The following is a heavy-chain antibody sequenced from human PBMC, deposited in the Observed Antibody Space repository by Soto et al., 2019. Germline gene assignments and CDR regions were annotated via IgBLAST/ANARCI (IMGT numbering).Heavy chain of an antibody. V-gene: IGHV1-69*13. CDR2: IIPIFGTV. CDR1: GGTFSSYA. J-gene: IGHJ4*02. Sequence: SVKVSCKASGGTFSSYAISWVRQATGQGLEWMGGIIPIFGTVNYAQKFQGRVTITADESTSTAYMELSSLRSEDTAVYYCVGEYYDSSGYYYFDYWGQGTLVTVSS. CDR3: VGEYYDSSGYYYFDY. D-gene: IGHD3-22*01.